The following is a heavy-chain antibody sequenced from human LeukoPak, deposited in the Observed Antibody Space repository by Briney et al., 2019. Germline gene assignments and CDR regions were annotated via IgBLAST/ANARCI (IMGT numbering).Heavy chain of an antibody. CDR2: IYASGST. D-gene: IGHD2-15*01. CDR3: ARDPGTCSGGSCYYYFDY. V-gene: IGHV4-4*07. J-gene: IGHJ4*02. Sequence: SETLSLTCTVSGASISTDYWIWIRQSAGKGLECIGRIYASGSTNYNPSLESRLTMSIDTSKNQFSLKLNSVTAADTAIYYCARDPGTCSGGSCYYYFDYWSQGTLVTVSS. CDR1: GASISTDY.